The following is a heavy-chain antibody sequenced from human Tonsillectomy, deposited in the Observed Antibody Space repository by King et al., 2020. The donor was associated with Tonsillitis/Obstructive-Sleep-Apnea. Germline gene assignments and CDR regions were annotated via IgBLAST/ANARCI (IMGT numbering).Heavy chain of an antibody. J-gene: IGHJ4*02. V-gene: IGHV5-51*01. D-gene: IGHD5-24*01. Sequence: QLVQSGAEVKMPGESLKISCKGSGYTFTSYWIAWVRQMPGRGLEWRGIFYPGDSDTRYSPSFQGQVTISADKSISTAYLQWSSLKASDTAMYYCARLSRDNFESFDYWGQGTLVTVSS. CDR1: GYTFTSYW. CDR3: ARLSRDNFESFDY. CDR2: FYPGDSDT.